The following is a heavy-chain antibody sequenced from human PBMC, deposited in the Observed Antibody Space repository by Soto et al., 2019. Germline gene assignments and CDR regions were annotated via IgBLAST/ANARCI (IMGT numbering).Heavy chain of an antibody. J-gene: IGHJ4*02. D-gene: IGHD5-12*01. CDR2: ISGSGGST. CDR3: VRDRGYSGYDLRAPLDY. V-gene: IGHV3-23*01. CDR1: GFTFSSYA. Sequence: PGGSLRLSCAASGFTFSSYAMSWVRQAPGKGLEWVSAISGSGGSTYYADSVRGRFTISRDNAKNSLSLQMNSLRDEDTAVYYCVRDRGYSGYDLRAPLDYWGQGTLVTVSS.